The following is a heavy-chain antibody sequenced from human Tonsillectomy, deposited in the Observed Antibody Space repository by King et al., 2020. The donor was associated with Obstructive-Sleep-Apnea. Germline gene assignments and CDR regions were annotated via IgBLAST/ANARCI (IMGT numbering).Heavy chain of an antibody. CDR2: IYYSGST. Sequence: QLQESGPGLVKPSETLSLSCTVSGGSISSNSYWGWIRQPPGKGLEWIGHIYYSGSTYYNPSLKSRITRTVDTSKNQFSLELNSVTAADTAVYDRARADRDIAMGLFDYWGQGTLVTVSS. V-gene: IGHV4-39*07. CDR1: GGSISSNSY. J-gene: IGHJ4*02. CDR3: ARADRDIAMGLFDY. D-gene: IGHD5-18*01.